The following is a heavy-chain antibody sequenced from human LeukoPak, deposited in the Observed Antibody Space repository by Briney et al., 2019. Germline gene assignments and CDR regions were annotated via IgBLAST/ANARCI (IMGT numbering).Heavy chain of an antibody. Sequence: GGSLRLSCAASGFTFSSYAMSWVRQAPGKGLEWVSAISGSGGSTYYADSVKGRFTISRDNSKNTLYLQMNSLRAEDTAVYYCAKEALYCGGACLPHYFDYWGQGTLVTVSS. V-gene: IGHV3-23*01. J-gene: IGHJ4*02. D-gene: IGHD2-21*02. CDR2: ISGSGGST. CDR1: GFTFSSYA. CDR3: AKEALYCGGACLPHYFDY.